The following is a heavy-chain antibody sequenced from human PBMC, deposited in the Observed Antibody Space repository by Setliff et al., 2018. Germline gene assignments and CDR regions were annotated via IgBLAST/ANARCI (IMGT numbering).Heavy chain of an antibody. CDR1: GGTFSSSA. J-gene: IGHJ3*02. CDR3: ARDLNRWFGEFAFDI. Sequence: SVKVSCKASGGTFSSSAISWVRQAPGQGLEWVGRIIPFFGTANSAQKFQGRVTITAGESATTAYMELSSLRAEDTAVYYCARDLNRWFGEFAFDIWGQGTMVTVSS. V-gene: IGHV1-69*13. CDR2: IIPFFGTA. D-gene: IGHD3-10*01.